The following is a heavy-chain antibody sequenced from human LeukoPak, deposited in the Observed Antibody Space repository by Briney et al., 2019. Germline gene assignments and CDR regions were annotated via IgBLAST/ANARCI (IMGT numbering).Heavy chain of an antibody. D-gene: IGHD3-22*01. Sequence: SETLSLTCAVYGGSFSGYYWSWIRQPPGKGLEWIGEINHSGSTNYNPSLKSRVTISVDKSKNQFSLKLSSVTAADTAVYYCARDVYYYDSSGYHFFDYWGQGTLVTVSS. J-gene: IGHJ4*02. CDR1: GGSFSGYY. CDR2: INHSGST. V-gene: IGHV4-34*01. CDR3: ARDVYYYDSSGYHFFDY.